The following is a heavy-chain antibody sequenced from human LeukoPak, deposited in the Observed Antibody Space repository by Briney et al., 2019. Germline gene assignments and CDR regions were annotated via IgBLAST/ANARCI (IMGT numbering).Heavy chain of an antibody. D-gene: IGHD3-9*01. J-gene: IGHJ6*02. CDR2: INPNSGGT. V-gene: IGHV1-2*04. CDR1: GYTFTGYY. Sequence: ASVKVPCKASGYTFTGYYMHWVRQAPGQGLEWMGWINPNSGGTNYAQKFQGWVTMTRDTSISTAYMELSRLRSDDTAVYYCARAAEPLYDILTGYYYYYGMDVWGQGTTVTVSS. CDR3: ARAAEPLYDILTGYYYYYGMDV.